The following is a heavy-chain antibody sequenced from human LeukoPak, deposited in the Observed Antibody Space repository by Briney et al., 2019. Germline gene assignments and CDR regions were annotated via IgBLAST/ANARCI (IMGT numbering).Heavy chain of an antibody. CDR2: INSNGDST. Sequence: PGGSLRLSCSASGFTFGYYAMHWVRQAPGKGLEYVSGINSNGDSTYYADSVKGRFTISRDNSKNTLYLQMSSLRTEDTAVYYCVKDRGGVRRDFDSWGQGALVTVSS. CDR3: VKDRGGVRRDFDS. J-gene: IGHJ4*02. V-gene: IGHV3-64D*06. D-gene: IGHD2-15*01. CDR1: GFTFGYYA.